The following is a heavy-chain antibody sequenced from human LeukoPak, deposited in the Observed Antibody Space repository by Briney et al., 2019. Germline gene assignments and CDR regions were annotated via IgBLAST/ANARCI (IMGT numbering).Heavy chain of an antibody. V-gene: IGHV3-48*01. J-gene: IGHJ5*01. CDR2: ISSSSTI. Sequence: PGGSLRLSCAASGFTFSSYGMTWVRQAPGKGLEWVSYISSSSTIYYADSVKGRFTISRDNAKNSLYLQMSSLRVEDTAVYYCTRDPRHFDSCGQGTLVTVSS. CDR1: GFTFSSYG. CDR3: TRDPRHFDS. D-gene: IGHD6-6*01.